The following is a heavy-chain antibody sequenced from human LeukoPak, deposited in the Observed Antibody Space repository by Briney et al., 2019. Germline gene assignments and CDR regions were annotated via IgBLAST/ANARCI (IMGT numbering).Heavy chain of an antibody. CDR2: IKQDGSEK. D-gene: IGHD1-14*01. CDR3: ARDLPDSSPAGYYYYYMDV. CDR1: GFTFSSYW. V-gene: IGHV3-7*03. Sequence: GGSLRLSCAASGFTFSSYWMSWVRQAPGKGLEWVANIKQDGSEKYYVDSVKGRFTISRDNAKNSLYLQMNSLRAEDTAVYYCARDLPDSSPAGYYYYYMDVWGKGTTVTVSS. J-gene: IGHJ6*03.